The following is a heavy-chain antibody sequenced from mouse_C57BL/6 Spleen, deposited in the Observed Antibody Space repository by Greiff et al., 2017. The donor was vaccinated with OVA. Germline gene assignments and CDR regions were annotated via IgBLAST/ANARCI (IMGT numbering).Heavy chain of an antibody. CDR3: ARPLSKHGELAMDY. D-gene: IGHD2-5*01. CDR1: GYSFTGYY. Sequence: VQLQQSGPELVKPGASVKISCKASGYSFTGYYMHWVKQSHGNILDWIGYIYPYNGVSSYNQKFKGKATLTVEKSSSTAYMDLRSLTSEDSAVYDCARPLSKHGELAMDYWGQGTSVTVSS. CDR2: IYPYNGVS. V-gene: IGHV1-31*01. J-gene: IGHJ4*01.